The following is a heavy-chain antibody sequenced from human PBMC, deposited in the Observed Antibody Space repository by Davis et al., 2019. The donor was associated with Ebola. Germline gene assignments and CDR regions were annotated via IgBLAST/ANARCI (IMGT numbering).Heavy chain of an antibody. CDR2: ISTNGETT. Sequence: GGSLRLSCSASGFTFSSYAMHWVRQAPGKGLESVSRISTNGETTYYAESVKGRFTIARDNSKGTLYLQMRSLRTDDTAVDYCVKDRFTVVVVHGGFDYWGQGTQVTVSS. CDR3: VKDRFTVVVVHGGFDY. D-gene: IGHD2-15*01. J-gene: IGHJ4*02. V-gene: IGHV3-64D*06. CDR1: GFTFSSYA.